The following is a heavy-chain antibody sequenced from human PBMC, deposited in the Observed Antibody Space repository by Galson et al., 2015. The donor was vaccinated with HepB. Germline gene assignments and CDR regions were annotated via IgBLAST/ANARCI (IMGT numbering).Heavy chain of an antibody. D-gene: IGHD3-9*01. CDR2: IKSKTDGGTT. Sequence: SLRLSCAASGFTFSNAWMNWVRQAPGKGLEWVGRIKSKTDGGTTGYAAPVKGRFTISRDDSKNTLYLQMNSLKTEDTAVYYCTTLGLRYFDWLLYEGGYCGQGTLVTVSS. CDR3: TTLGLRYFDWLLYEGGY. V-gene: IGHV3-15*07. CDR1: GFTFSNAW. J-gene: IGHJ4*02.